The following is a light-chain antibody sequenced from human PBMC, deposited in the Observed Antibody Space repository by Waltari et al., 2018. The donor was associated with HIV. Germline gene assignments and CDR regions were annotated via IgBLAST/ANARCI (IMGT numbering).Light chain of an antibody. CDR2: SNN. Sequence: QSVLTQPPSASGTPGQRVIISCSGNRSNIGSNTFNWYQQFSGAAPTLLIYSNNQRPSAVPDRFSGSKSGSAASLAISGLKSEDEADYHCATWDDALSGPVFGAGTKLTV. J-gene: IGLJ3*02. CDR3: ATWDDALSGPV. V-gene: IGLV1-44*01. CDR1: RSNIGSNT.